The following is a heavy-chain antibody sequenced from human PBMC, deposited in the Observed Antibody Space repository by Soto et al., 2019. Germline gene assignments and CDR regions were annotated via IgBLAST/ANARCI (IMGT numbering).Heavy chain of an antibody. CDR3: TMLFAVGLRGDF. V-gene: IGHV3-15*07. J-gene: IGHJ4*02. Sequence: EVQLVESGGGLVKPGESLRLSCTAPGFSLSAAWINWVRQAPGKGLEWVGRIKTKSHGETVDYAAPVEGRFTLSRDDSKDMVFLQLNSLKTEDTAVYYCTMLFAVGLRGDFWGQGTLVTVSS. CDR1: GFSLSAAW. CDR2: IKTKSHGETV. D-gene: IGHD3-3*01.